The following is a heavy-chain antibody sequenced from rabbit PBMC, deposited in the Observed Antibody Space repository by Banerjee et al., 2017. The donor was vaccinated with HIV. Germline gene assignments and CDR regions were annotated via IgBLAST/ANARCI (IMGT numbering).Heavy chain of an antibody. V-gene: IGHV1S40*01. CDR2: IGTSSGST. CDR1: GFSFSNYYY. J-gene: IGHJ4*01. Sequence: QSLEESGGDLVKPGASLTLTCTASGFSFSNYYYMCWVRQAPGKGLELIACIGTSSGSTYYASWAKGRFTISKASSTTVTLQMTSLTAADTATYFCARSGTGYYYFNLWGPGTLVTVS. D-gene: IGHD1-1*01. CDR3: ARSGTGYYYFNL.